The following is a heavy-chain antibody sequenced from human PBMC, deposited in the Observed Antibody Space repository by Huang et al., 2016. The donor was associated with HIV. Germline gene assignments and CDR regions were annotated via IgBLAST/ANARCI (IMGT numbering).Heavy chain of an antibody. CDR1: DGSISSHF. CDR3: ARDGAYQYDSRAYYRDF. V-gene: IGHV4-59*11. CDR2: INPSGRS. Sequence: QVQLQESGPGLVKPSETLSLTCTVSDGSISSHFWSWIRQPPGKRLEWIATINPSGRSNYNPSLESRVTLSKDSSKEQLSLKLQSVTAADTAVYYCARDGAYQYDSRAYYRDFWGQGTLVTVSS. J-gene: IGHJ4*02. D-gene: IGHD3-22*01.